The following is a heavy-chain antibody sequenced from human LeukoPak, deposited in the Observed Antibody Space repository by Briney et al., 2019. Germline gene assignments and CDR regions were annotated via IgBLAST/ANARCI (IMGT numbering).Heavy chain of an antibody. J-gene: IGHJ5*02. CDR2: INHSGNT. D-gene: IGHD5-18*01. Sequence: SETLSLTCAVYGGSFSGYYWSWICQPPGKGLEWIGEINHSGNTIYNPSLKSRVTISVDTSKNQLSLKLSSVTAADTAVYYCARKPRGYSYGYWFDPWGQGTLVTVSS. CDR3: ARKPRGYSYGYWFDP. CDR1: GGSFSGYY. V-gene: IGHV4-34*01.